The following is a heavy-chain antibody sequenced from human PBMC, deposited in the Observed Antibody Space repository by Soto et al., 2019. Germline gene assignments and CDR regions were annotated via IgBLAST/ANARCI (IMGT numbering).Heavy chain of an antibody. D-gene: IGHD2-15*01. CDR3: AKGYCSGGSCYYDY. CDR2: ISGSGGST. V-gene: IGHV3-23*01. Sequence: GGSLRLSCAASGFTFSSYAMSWVRQAPGKGLEWVSAISGSGGSTYYADSVKGRFTISRDNSKNTLYLQMNSLRAEDTAVYYCAKGYCSGGSCYYDYWGQGTLVTVSS. J-gene: IGHJ4*02. CDR1: GFTFSSYA.